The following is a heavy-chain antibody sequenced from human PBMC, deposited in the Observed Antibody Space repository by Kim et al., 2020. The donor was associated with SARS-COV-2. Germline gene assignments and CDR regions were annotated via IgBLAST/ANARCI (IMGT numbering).Heavy chain of an antibody. D-gene: IGHD3-10*01. CDR1: GGSFSGYY. J-gene: IGHJ4*02. CDR3: ARGAGTMVRGVMMVY. V-gene: IGHV4-34*01. CDR2: INHSGST. Sequence: SETLSLTCAVYGGSFSGYYWSWIRQPPGKGLEWIGEINHSGSTNYNPSLKSRVTISVDTSKNQFSLKLSSVTAADTAVYYCARGAGTMVRGVMMVYWGQGTLVTVSS.